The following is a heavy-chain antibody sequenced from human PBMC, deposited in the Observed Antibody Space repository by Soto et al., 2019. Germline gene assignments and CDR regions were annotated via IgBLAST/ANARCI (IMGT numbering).Heavy chain of an antibody. CDR3: ARSPYSVSYLAYVDY. J-gene: IGHJ4*02. CDR1: GFTFSSYG. Sequence: QVQLVESGGGVVQPGRSLRLSCAASGFTFSSYGMHWVRQAPGKGLEWVAVISYDGSNKYYADSVKGRFTISRDNSKNTRYLQMNSLRAEDTAVYYCARSPYSVSYLAYVDYWGQGTLVTVSS. V-gene: IGHV3-30*03. D-gene: IGHD1-26*01. CDR2: ISYDGSNK.